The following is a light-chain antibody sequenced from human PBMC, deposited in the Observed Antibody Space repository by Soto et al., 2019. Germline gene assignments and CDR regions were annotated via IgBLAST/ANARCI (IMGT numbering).Light chain of an antibody. J-gene: IGLJ3*02. V-gene: IGLV2-23*02. CDR3: CSSVGSPNWV. CDR2: EVN. CDR1: SSDVGSCNC. Sequence: QSALTQPASVSGSPGQSITISCTGTSSDVGSCNCVSWYQQHPGKAPTLMIYEVNKRPSGISNRFSGSKSGNTASLTISGLQAEDEADYYCCSSVGSPNWVFGGGTQLTGL.